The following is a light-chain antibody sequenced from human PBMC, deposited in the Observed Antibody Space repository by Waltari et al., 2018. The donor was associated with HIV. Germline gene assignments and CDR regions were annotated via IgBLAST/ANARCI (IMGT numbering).Light chain of an antibody. V-gene: IGKV3-20*01. J-gene: IGKJ4*01. CDR2: GAS. Sequence: EIVLTQSPGTLSLSPGERLTLSCRASQTTSSEYLVWYQQKPGQAPRLLIYGASRRATGIPDRFTGSGSGIDFTLTITRLEPEDFAVYYCQQYGRSSLTFGGGTKVEIK. CDR1: QTTSSEY. CDR3: QQYGRSSLT.